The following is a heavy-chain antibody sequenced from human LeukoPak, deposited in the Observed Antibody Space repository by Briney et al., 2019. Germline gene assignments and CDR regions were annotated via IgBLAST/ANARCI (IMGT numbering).Heavy chain of an antibody. CDR1: GDSISSSSGYY. Sequence: SETLSLTCTVSGDSISSSSGYYWGWTRQPPGKGLEWIGSIYSSGNPYYNPSLKSRLTISVDTSNNQFSLRLTSVTAADTAVYYCARQPEGGSYIGAFDIWGQGTMVTVSS. CDR2: IYSSGNP. V-gene: IGHV4-39*01. J-gene: IGHJ3*02. D-gene: IGHD1-26*01. CDR3: ARQPEGGSYIGAFDI.